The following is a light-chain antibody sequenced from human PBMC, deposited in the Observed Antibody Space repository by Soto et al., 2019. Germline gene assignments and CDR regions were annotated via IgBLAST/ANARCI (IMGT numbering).Light chain of an antibody. CDR1: QSVSSNH. V-gene: IGKV3-20*01. Sequence: EIVVTQSPATLSVSPGERATLSCRASQSVSSNHLAWYQQKPGRAPRLLIYGASNRATGIPDRFSGSGSGTDFTLTISRLEPEDSAVYYCQQYGSSPTWTFGQGTKVDIK. CDR2: GAS. J-gene: IGKJ1*01. CDR3: QQYGSSPTWT.